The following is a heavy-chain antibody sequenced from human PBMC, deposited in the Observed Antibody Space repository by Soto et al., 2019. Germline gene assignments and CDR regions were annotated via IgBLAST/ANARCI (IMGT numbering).Heavy chain of an antibody. V-gene: IGHV3-23*01. CDR3: ANGYCSGGSCSWFDP. Sequence: EVQLLESGGGLVQPGGSLRLSCAASGFTFSSYAMSWVRQAPGKGLEWVSAISGSGGSTYYADSVKGRFTISRDNSKNTLYLQMNSLRAEDTAVYYCANGYCSGGSCSWFDPWGPGTLVTVSS. J-gene: IGHJ5*02. D-gene: IGHD2-15*01. CDR1: GFTFSSYA. CDR2: ISGSGGST.